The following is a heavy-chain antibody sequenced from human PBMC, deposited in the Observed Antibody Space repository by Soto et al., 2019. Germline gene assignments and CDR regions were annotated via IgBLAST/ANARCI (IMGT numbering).Heavy chain of an antibody. D-gene: IGHD3-3*01. V-gene: IGHV1-24*01. Sequence: ASVKVSCKVSGYTLTELSMHWVRQAPGKGLEWMGGVEPEDGETIYAQKSQRRVTMTEDTSTDTAYMELSSLRSEDTAVYYCATPMRTIFEVVRYGMDVWGQGTTVTGSS. J-gene: IGHJ6*02. CDR2: VEPEDGET. CDR1: GYTLTELS. CDR3: ATPMRTIFEVVRYGMDV.